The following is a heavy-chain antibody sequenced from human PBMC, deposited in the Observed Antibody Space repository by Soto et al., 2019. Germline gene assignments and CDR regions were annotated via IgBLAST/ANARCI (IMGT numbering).Heavy chain of an antibody. D-gene: IGHD6-6*01. J-gene: IGHJ4*02. CDR3: ARDRSNSPDYFDF. CDR1: GGSIDNYEYY. CDR2: IYYSGRT. V-gene: IGHV4-30-4*01. Sequence: PSETLSLTCTVSGGSIDNYEYYWTWIRQPPGKGLEWVGYIYYSGRTNYNPSLNSRLTTSLDTSKNQFSLRLTSVSAADTAMYYCARDRSNSPDYFDFWGQGTLVTVSS.